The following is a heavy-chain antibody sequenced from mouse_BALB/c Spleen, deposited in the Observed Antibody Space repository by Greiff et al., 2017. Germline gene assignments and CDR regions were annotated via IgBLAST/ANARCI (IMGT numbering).Heavy chain of an antibody. CDR3: TMTVYAMDY. J-gene: IGHJ4*01. V-gene: IGHV5-6-4*01. Sequence: EVKLVESGGGLVKPGGSLKLSCAASGFTFSSYTMSWVRQTPEKRLEWVATISSGGSYTYYPDSVKGRFTISRDNAKNTLYLQMSSLKSEDTAMYYCTMTVYAMDYWGQGTSVTVSS. CDR2: ISSGGSYT. CDR1: GFTFSSYT. D-gene: IGHD1-1*01.